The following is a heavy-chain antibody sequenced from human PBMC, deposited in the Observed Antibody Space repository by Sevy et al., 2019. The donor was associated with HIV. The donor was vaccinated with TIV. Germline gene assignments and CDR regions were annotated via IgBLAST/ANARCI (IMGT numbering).Heavy chain of an antibody. J-gene: IGHJ6*02. Sequence: GGSLRLSCAASGFTFSSYSMNWVRQAPGKGLEWVSSISSSSSYIYYADSVKGGFTISRNNGKNPLYLQMNSLRAEDTAVYYCARDVRNDFGGRENYYYYYGMDVWGQGTTVTVSS. V-gene: IGHV3-21*01. CDR2: ISSSSSYI. CDR1: GFTFSSYS. D-gene: IGHD3-16*01. CDR3: ARDVRNDFGGRENYYYYYGMDV.